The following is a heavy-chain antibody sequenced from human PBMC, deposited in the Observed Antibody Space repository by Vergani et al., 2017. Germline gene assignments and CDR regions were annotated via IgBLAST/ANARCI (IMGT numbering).Heavy chain of an antibody. CDR3: ARSGQDMRNNWFDP. CDR1: GYTFTSYD. CDR2: MNPNSGNT. V-gene: IGHV1-8*01. Sequence: QVQLVQSGAEVKKPGASVKVSCKASGYTFTSYDINWVRQATGQGLEWMGWMNPNSGNTGYAQKFQGRVTMTRNTSISTAYMELSSLGSEDTAVYYCARSGQDMRNNWFDPWGQGTLVTVSS. J-gene: IGHJ5*02. D-gene: IGHD2-15*01.